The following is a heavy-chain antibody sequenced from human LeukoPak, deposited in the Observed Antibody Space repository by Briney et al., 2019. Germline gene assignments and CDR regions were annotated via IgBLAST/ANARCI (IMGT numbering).Heavy chain of an antibody. CDR1: GGSFSGYC. D-gene: IGHD3-3*01. Sequence: SETLSLTCAVYGGSFSGYCWSWIRQPPGKGLEWIGEINHSGSTNYNPSLKSRVTISVDTSKNQFSLKLSSVTAADTAVYYCARGSRGYYDFWSGYYTYYFDYWGQGTLVTVSS. CDR3: ARGSRGYYDFWSGYYTYYFDY. CDR2: INHSGST. J-gene: IGHJ4*02. V-gene: IGHV4-34*01.